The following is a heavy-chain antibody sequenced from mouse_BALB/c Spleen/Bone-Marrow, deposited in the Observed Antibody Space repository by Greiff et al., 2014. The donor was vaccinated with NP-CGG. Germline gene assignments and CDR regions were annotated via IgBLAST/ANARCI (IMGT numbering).Heavy chain of an antibody. CDR2: VNPNNGGT. Sequence: VQLQQSGPDLVKPGAPVKISCKASGYSFTGYYMHWVKQSHGKSLEWIGRVNPNNGGTSYNQKFKGKAILTVDKSSSTAYMELRSLTSEDSAVYYCARGYGNYWYFDVWGAGTTVTVSS. CDR1: GYSFTGYY. J-gene: IGHJ1*01. CDR3: ARGYGNYWYFDV. D-gene: IGHD2-1*01. V-gene: IGHV1-26*01.